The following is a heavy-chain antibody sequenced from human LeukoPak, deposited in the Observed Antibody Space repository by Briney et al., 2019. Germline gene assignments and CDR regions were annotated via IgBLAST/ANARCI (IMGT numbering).Heavy chain of an antibody. CDR2: INHSGST. J-gene: IGHJ4*02. V-gene: IGHV4-34*01. Sequence: PSETLSLTCAVYGGSFSGYYWSWIRRPPGKGLEWIGEINHSGSTNYNPSLKSRVTISVDTSKNQFSLKLSSVTAADTAVYYCARGVRGVIVYWGQGTLVTVSS. D-gene: IGHD3-10*01. CDR1: GGSFSGYY. CDR3: ARGVRGVIVY.